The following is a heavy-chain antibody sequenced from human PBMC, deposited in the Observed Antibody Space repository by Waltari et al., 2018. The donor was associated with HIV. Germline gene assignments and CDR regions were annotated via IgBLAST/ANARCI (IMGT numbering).Heavy chain of an antibody. V-gene: IGHV4-39*01. Sequence: QLQLQESGPGLVKPSETLSLTCTVSGGSMSSRSNDYWGWIRQPPGRGLEWIGSISYRENTYYNPSLKGRVTLSIDTSENQFSLRLNSVTATDTAVYYCTRIKGTIYSSYFGMDVWGQGTTVIVSS. J-gene: IGHJ6*02. D-gene: IGHD3-10*01. CDR2: ISYRENT. CDR3: TRIKGTIYSSYFGMDV. CDR1: GGSMSSRSNDY.